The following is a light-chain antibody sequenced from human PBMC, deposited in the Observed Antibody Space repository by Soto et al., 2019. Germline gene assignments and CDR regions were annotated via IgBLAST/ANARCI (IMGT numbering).Light chain of an antibody. CDR2: KAS. CDR1: QSISSW. V-gene: IGKV1-5*03. J-gene: IGKJ3*01. Sequence: DLPMTQSPSTLSASVGDRVTITCRASQSISSWLAWYQQKPGKAPKLLIYKASSLESGVPSRFSGRGYGTEFTLTISSLQPDDFATHYCQQYNSYPLTFGPGTKVDIK. CDR3: QQYNSYPLT.